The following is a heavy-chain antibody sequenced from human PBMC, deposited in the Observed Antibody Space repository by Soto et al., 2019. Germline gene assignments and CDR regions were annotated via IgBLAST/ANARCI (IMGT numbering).Heavy chain of an antibody. CDR1: DGSFSGYY. J-gene: IGHJ4*02. Sequence: QVQLQQRGAGLWKPSETLALTCPVSDGSFSGYYWSWSRQPPGTGLEWIGDIDHSGSTHYSPSLKSRLTMSVDTSKNQFSLHLTSVTAADTALYYCSRGRPPRYWGQGTLGTVSS. CDR3: SRGRPPRY. V-gene: IGHV4-34*02. CDR2: IDHSGST.